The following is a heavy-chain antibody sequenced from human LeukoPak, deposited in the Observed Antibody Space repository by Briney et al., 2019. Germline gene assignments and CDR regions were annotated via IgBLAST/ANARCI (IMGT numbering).Heavy chain of an antibody. CDR1: RGSSSSYY. Sequence: KPSETLSLTCTVSRGSSSSYYWSWTRQPPGRGLEWIGYIYYNGSTNYNPSLKSRVTISLDTSKNLFSLRLTSVTAADTAVYYCARDHIEVALTWGQGTLVTVSS. V-gene: IGHV4-59*01. CDR2: IYYNGST. D-gene: IGHD2-15*01. CDR3: ARDHIEVALT. J-gene: IGHJ5*02.